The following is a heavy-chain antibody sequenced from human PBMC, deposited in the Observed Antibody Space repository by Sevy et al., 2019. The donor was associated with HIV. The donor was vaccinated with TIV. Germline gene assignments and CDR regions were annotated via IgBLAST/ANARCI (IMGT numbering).Heavy chain of an antibody. CDR3: TTEGFHYISDY. Sequence: GGSLRLSCAASRFTFSSYWMSWVRQAPGKGLEWVGRIKSKTDGGTTDYAAPVKGRFTISRDDSKNTLYVQMNSLKTEDTAVYYCTTEGFHYISDYWGQGTLVTVSS. J-gene: IGHJ4*02. CDR2: IKSKTDGGTT. CDR1: RFTFSSYW. V-gene: IGHV3-15*01. D-gene: IGHD2-2*02.